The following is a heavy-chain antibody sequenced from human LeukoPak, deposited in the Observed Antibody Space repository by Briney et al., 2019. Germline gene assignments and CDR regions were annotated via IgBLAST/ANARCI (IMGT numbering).Heavy chain of an antibody. CDR2: MNPNSGNT. Sequence: ASVKVSCKASGYTFTSYDINWVRQATGQGLEWMGWMNPNSGNTGYAQKFQGRVTITRNTSISTAYMELSSLRSEDTAVYYCARDVIAVAGVWSLPLRFGGFDPWGQGTLVTVSS. CDR1: GYTFTSYD. D-gene: IGHD6-19*01. CDR3: ARDVIAVAGVWSLPLRFGGFDP. J-gene: IGHJ5*02. V-gene: IGHV1-8*03.